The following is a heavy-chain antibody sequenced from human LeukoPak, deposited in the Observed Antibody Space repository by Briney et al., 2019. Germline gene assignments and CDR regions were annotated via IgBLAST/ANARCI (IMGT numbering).Heavy chain of an antibody. V-gene: IGHV3-30*18. CDR1: GFTFSSFR. CDR3: AKDALGYRRDGYNYYFDY. Sequence: GGSLRLSCAASGFTFSSFRMHWVRQAPGKGLEWVAVISYDGSNKYYADSVKGRFTISRDNSKNTLYLQMNSLRAEDTAVYYCAKDALGYRRDGYNYYFDYWGQGTLVTVSS. J-gene: IGHJ4*02. CDR2: ISYDGSNK. D-gene: IGHD5-24*01.